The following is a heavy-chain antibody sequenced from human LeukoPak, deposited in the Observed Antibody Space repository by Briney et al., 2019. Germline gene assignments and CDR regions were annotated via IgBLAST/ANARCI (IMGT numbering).Heavy chain of an antibody. Sequence: GGSLRLSCAASGFTLSSHAMSWVRQAPGKGLEWVSVISGSGGSISYADSVKGRFTISRDNSKNTLYLQMNSLRAEDTAVYYCAKDRDCSSATCYVFWFDPWGQGTLVTVSS. CDR2: ISGSGGSI. CDR3: AKDRDCSSATCYVFWFDP. J-gene: IGHJ5*02. CDR1: GFTLSSHA. V-gene: IGHV3-23*01. D-gene: IGHD2-2*01.